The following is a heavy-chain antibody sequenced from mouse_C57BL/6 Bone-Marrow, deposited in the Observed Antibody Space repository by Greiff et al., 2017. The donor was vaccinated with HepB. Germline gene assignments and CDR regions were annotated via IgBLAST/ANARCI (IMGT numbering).Heavy chain of an antibody. J-gene: IGHJ4*01. CDR3: ARGVHYYAMDY. CDR2: IYPGDGDT. Sequence: VKLQESGPELVKPGASVKISCKASGYAFSSSWMNWVKQRPGKGLEWIGRIYPGDGDTNYNGKFKGKATLTADKSSSTAYMQLSSLTSEDSAVYFCARGVHYYAMDYWGQGTSVTVSS. V-gene: IGHV1-82*01. CDR1: GYAFSSSW.